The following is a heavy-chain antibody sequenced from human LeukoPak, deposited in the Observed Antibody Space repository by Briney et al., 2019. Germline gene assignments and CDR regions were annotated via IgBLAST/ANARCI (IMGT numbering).Heavy chain of an antibody. J-gene: IGHJ4*02. D-gene: IGHD3-10*01. CDR1: GGSISSYY. CDR2: IYYSGST. Sequence: SETLSLTCTVSGGSISSYYWSWIRQPPGKGLEWIGYIYYSGSTNYNPSLKSRVTISVDTSKNQFSLKLSSVTAADTAVYYCARDRGLLGFDYWGQGTLVTVSS. CDR3: ARDRGLLGFDY. V-gene: IGHV4-59*01.